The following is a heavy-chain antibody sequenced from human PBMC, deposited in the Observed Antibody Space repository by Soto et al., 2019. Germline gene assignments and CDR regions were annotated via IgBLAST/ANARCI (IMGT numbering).Heavy chain of an antibody. Sequence: GGSLRLSCAASGFTFSSYAMSWVRQAPGKGLEWVSAISGSGDSTYYADSVKGRFTISRDNSKNTLYLQMNSLRAEDTAVYYCAKGPPKPEQLKPRSLWFGPTTRDYYYYMDVWGKGTTVTVSS. CDR2: ISGSGDST. CDR1: GFTFSSYA. CDR3: AKGPPKPEQLKPRSLWFGPTTRDYYYYMDV. V-gene: IGHV3-23*01. J-gene: IGHJ6*03. D-gene: IGHD3-10*01.